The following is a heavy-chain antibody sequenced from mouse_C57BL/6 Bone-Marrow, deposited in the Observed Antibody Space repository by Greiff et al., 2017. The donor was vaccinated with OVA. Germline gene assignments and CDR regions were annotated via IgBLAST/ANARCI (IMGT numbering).Heavy chain of an antibody. J-gene: IGHJ4*01. Sequence: EVMLVESGGGLVKPGGSLKLSCAASGFTFSSYAMSWVRQTPEKRLEWVATISDGGSYTYYPDNVKGRFTISRDNAKNNLYLQMSHLKSEDTAMYYCARIRWLLGYYYAMDYWGQGTSVTVSS. CDR2: ISDGGSYT. D-gene: IGHD2-3*01. CDR3: ARIRWLLGYYYAMDY. CDR1: GFTFSSYA. V-gene: IGHV5-4*03.